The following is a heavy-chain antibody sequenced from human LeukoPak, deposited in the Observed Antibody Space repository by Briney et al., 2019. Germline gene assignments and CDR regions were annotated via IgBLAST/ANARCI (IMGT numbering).Heavy chain of an antibody. Sequence: SETLSLTCAVYGGSFSGYYWSWIRQPPGKGLEWIGEINHSGSTNYNPSLKSRVTISVDTSKNQFSLKLWSVTAADTAVYYCARSEEWLLLVDCWGQGTLVTVSS. CDR3: ARSEEWLLLVDC. D-gene: IGHD6-19*01. V-gene: IGHV4-34*01. J-gene: IGHJ4*02. CDR1: GGSFSGYY. CDR2: INHSGST.